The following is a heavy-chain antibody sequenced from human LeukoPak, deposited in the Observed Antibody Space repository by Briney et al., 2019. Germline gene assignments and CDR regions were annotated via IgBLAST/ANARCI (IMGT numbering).Heavy chain of an antibody. CDR2: IYTSGGT. D-gene: IGHD6-13*01. J-gene: IGHJ3*01. Sequence: SQTLSLTCTVSGGFMANINFYWTWIRQPAGERLEWIGRIYTSGGTTYNPSLKSRVTMSVDRSNNQFSLNLNSVTAADTGVYYCVGRGSSSGTFDVWGPG. CDR1: GGFMANINFY. CDR3: VGRGSSSGTFDV. V-gene: IGHV4-61*02.